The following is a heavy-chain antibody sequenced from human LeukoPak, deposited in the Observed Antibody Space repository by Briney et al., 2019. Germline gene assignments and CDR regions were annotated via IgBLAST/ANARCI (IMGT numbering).Heavy chain of an antibody. V-gene: IGHV3-23*01. CDR2: ISGSGGGT. D-gene: IGHD2-15*01. CDR3: AKDSWQFAPDYYYYMDV. J-gene: IGHJ6*03. Sequence: GGSLRLSCAASGFTFSSYAMNWVRQAPGKGLEWVSSISGSGGGTYYADSVKGRFSISRDNSKNTLYLQMNSLRADDTAVYYCAKDSWQFAPDYYYYMDVWGKGTTVTVSS. CDR1: GFTFSSYA.